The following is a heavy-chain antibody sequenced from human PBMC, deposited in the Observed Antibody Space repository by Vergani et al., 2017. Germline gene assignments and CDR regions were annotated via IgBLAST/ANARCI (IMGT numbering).Heavy chain of an antibody. V-gene: IGHV3-30*02. CDR3: ARKRITMVRDTSGVDY. D-gene: IGHD3-10*01. Sequence: QVQLVESGGGVVKPGGSLRLSCAASGFTFSSYGMHWVRQAPGKGLEWVAFIRYDGSTKYYAESVKGRFTIARDNSKNTLYLQLNSLRAEDTAVYYCARKRITMVRDTSGVDYWGQGTLVTVSS. J-gene: IGHJ4*02. CDR2: IRYDGSTK. CDR1: GFTFSSYG.